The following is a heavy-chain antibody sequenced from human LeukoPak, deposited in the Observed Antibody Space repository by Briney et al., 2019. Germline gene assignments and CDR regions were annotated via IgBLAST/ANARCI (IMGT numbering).Heavy chain of an antibody. D-gene: IGHD3-22*01. CDR3: ARDSLLYYYDSSGYISHAFDI. Sequence: PSETLSLTCTVSGGSISSYYWSWIRQPPGKGLEWIGYNYYSGSTNYNPSLRSRVTISVDTSKNQFSLKLSSVTAADTAVYYCARDSLLYYYDSSGYISHAFDIWGQGTMVTVSS. CDR2: NYYSGST. CDR1: GGSISSYY. J-gene: IGHJ3*02. V-gene: IGHV4-59*01.